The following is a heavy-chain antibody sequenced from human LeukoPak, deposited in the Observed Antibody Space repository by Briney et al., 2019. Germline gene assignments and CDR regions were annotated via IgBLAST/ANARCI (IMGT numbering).Heavy chain of an antibody. V-gene: IGHV4-61*02. D-gene: IGHD6-19*01. Sequence: SETLSLTCTVSGGSISSRSYYWSWIRQPAGKGLEWIGRIYTSGSTYYNPSLKSRVTISVDTSKNQFSLKLSSVTAADTAVYYCARAILSSGWSHFDYWGQGTLVTVSS. CDR2: IYTSGST. CDR1: GGSISSRSYY. J-gene: IGHJ4*02. CDR3: ARAILSSGWSHFDY.